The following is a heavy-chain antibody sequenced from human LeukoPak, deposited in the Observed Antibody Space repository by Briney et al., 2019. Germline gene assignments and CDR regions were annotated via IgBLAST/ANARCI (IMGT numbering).Heavy chain of an antibody. Sequence: GRSLRLSCAASGFTFSSYAMHWVRQAPGKGLEWVAVISYDGSNKYYADSVKGRFTISRDNSKNTLYLQMNSLRAEDTAVYYCARDEYYYYYMDVWGKGTTVTVSS. CDR1: GFTFSSYA. J-gene: IGHJ6*03. CDR2: ISYDGSNK. V-gene: IGHV3-30-3*01. CDR3: ARDEYYYYYMDV.